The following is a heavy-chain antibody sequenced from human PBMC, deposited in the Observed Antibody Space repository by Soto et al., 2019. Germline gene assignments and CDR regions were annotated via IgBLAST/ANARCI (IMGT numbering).Heavy chain of an antibody. Sequence: QVRLVESGGGVVQPGRSLRLSCAASGFTFSSHSIQWVRQAPGKGLEWVAVISYDGSIKYYADSVKGRFTISRDNSKNTADLQMNSPRAEDTAVFYCAREWSTSGDLDYWGQGTLVIVSS. CDR2: ISYDGSIK. V-gene: IGHV3-30-3*01. D-gene: IGHD3-10*01. CDR1: GFTFSSHS. J-gene: IGHJ4*02. CDR3: AREWSTSGDLDY.